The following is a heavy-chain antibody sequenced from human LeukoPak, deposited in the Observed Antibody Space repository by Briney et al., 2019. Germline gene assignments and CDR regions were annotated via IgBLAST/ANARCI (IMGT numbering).Heavy chain of an antibody. CDR2: IISSASYI. V-gene: IGHV3-21*01. CDR1: GFTFSNYS. D-gene: IGHD1-1*01. J-gene: IGHJ3*02. Sequence: GGSLRLSCAASGFTFSNYSMNWVRQAPGKGLEWVSSIISSASYIYYADSVKGRFTIPRDNAKNSLYLQMNSLRAEDTAVYYCARRMLENRDAFDIWGQGTMVTVSS. CDR3: ARRMLENRDAFDI.